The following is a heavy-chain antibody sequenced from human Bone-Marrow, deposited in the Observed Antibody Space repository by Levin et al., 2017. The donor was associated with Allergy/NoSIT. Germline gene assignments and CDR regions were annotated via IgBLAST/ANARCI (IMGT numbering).Heavy chain of an antibody. D-gene: IGHD3-10*01. CDR1: GYTFTSYG. V-gene: IGHV1-18*01. J-gene: IGHJ4*02. CDR2: ISAYNGNT. CDR3: ASSLKGLWFGESVG. Sequence: GESLKISCKASGYTFTSYGISWVRQAPGQGLEWMGWISAYNGNTNYAQKLQGRVTMTTDTSTSTAYMELRSLRSDDTAVYYCASSLKGLWFGESVGWGQGTLVTVSS.